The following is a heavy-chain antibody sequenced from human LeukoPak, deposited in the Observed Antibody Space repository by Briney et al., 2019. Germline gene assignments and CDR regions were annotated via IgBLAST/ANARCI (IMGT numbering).Heavy chain of an antibody. V-gene: IGHV3-13*01. Sequence: GGSLRLSCAASGFTFSSYDMHWVRQATGKGLEWVSAIGTAGDTYCPGSVKGRFTISRENAKNSLYLQMNSLRAGDTAVYYCARGSPRYCSSTSCPIPYSSSSRDYYMDVCGKGTTVTVSS. J-gene: IGHJ6*03. CDR1: GFTFSSYD. D-gene: IGHD2-2*01. CDR3: ARGSPRYCSSTSCPIPYSSSSRDYYMDV. CDR2: IGTAGDT.